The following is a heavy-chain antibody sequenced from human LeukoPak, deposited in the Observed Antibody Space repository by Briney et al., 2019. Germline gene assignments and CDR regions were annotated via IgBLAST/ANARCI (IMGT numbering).Heavy chain of an antibody. CDR1: GGSISYYY. CDR2: IYYSGRT. Sequence: SETLSLTCTVSGGSISYYYWSWIRQSPGKGLEWIGYIYYSGRTNYNPSLKSRVTMSVDTSKNQFSLKLSSVTAADTAVYYCARVTYDFWRATIDYWGQGTLVTVSS. D-gene: IGHD3-3*01. J-gene: IGHJ4*02. CDR3: ARVTYDFWRATIDY. V-gene: IGHV4-59*12.